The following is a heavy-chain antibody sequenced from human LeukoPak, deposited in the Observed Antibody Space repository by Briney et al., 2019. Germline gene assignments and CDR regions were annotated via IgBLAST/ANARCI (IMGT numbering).Heavy chain of an antibody. J-gene: IGHJ4*02. D-gene: IGHD1-26*01. CDR3: ARLVGAATDPFDY. Sequence: SETLSLTCTVSGGSISNRSYYWGWIRQPPGKGLEWIVSIYYSGSTYYNPSLKSRVAISIDTSKNQFSVKLSSVTAADTAVYYCARLVGAATDPFDYWGQGTLVTVSS. CDR1: GGSISNRSYY. V-gene: IGHV4-39*01. CDR2: IYYSGST.